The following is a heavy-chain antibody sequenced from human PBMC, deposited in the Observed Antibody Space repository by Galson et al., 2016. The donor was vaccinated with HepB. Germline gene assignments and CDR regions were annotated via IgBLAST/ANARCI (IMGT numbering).Heavy chain of an antibody. Sequence: SLRLSCAASGFTFSKYALHWVRQAPGKGLEWVAVISTNGISQNYEDSVKGRFTDYRDNSKNTVDLQMNSLRPEDTAVYYCAKDQGILRHFDWLTYDAFDMWGQGTMVTVSS. J-gene: IGHJ3*02. V-gene: IGHV3-30*18. D-gene: IGHD3-9*01. CDR1: GFTFSKYA. CDR3: AKDQGILRHFDWLTYDAFDM. CDR2: ISTNGISQ.